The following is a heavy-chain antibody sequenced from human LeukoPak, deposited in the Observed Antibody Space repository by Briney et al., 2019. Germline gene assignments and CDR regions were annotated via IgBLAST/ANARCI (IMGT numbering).Heavy chain of an antibody. CDR1: GFTFSGSP. V-gene: IGHV3-73*01. D-gene: IGHD3-22*01. J-gene: IGHJ2*01. CDR2: IRSRGNNYAT. Sequence: GGSLKLSCAASGFTFSGSPVHWVRQASGKGLEWVGRIRSRGNNYATAYAASVKGRFTISRDDSKNTAYLQMNSLKTEDTAVYSCTSLTYYYDNGGLLDWYFDLWGRGTLVTVSS. CDR3: TSLTYYYDNGGLLDWYFDL.